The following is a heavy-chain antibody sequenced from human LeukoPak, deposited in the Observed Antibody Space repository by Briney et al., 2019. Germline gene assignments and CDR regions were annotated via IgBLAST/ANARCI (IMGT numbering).Heavy chain of an antibody. V-gene: IGHV4-59*01. CDR3: ARDFLFSYGPYYYGMDV. J-gene: IGHJ6*02. D-gene: IGHD5-18*01. Sequence: SETLSLTCTVSGGSISSYYWSWIRQPPGKGLECIGYIYYSGSTNYNPSLKSRVTISVDTSKNQFSLKLSSVTAADTAVYYCARDFLFSYGPYYYGMDVWGQGTTVTVSS. CDR2: IYYSGST. CDR1: GGSISSYY.